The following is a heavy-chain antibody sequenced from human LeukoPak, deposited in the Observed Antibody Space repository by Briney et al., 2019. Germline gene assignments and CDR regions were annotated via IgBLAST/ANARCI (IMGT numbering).Heavy chain of an antibody. CDR1: GFPFSDSA. CDR2: IGSSTSSI. Sequence: PGGSLRLSCAGSGFPFSDSAVHWVRQASGKGLEWVSYIGSSTSSISYADSVKGRFTISRDNAKNSLYLQMNSLRDEDTAVYYCARYYSGPFDPWGQGTLVTVSS. CDR3: ARYYSGPFDP. V-gene: IGHV3-48*02. J-gene: IGHJ5*02. D-gene: IGHD2-15*01.